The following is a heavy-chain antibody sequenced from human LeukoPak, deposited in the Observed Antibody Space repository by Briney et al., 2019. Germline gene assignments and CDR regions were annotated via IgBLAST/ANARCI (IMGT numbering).Heavy chain of an antibody. CDR1: GYTFTGYY. CDR2: INTNSGGT. CDR3: AANPRIAVAGTLGY. V-gene: IGHV1-2*02. D-gene: IGHD6-19*01. Sequence: ASVKVSCKASGYTFTGYYMHWGRQAPGQGREWMGWINTNSGGTNYAQKFQGRVTMTRDTSISTAYMELSRLRSDDTAVYYCAANPRIAVAGTLGYWGQGTLVTVSS. J-gene: IGHJ4*02.